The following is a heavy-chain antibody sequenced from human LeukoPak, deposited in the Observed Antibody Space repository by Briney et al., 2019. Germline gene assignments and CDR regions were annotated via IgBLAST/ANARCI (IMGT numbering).Heavy chain of an antibody. CDR1: GGSISSGGYY. Sequence: PSQTLSLTCTVSGGSISSGGYYWSWIRQHPGKGLEWIGYIYYGGSTYYNPSLKSRVTISVDTSKNQFSLKLSSVTAADTAVYYCARVAAAGHLPFDYWGQGTLVTVSS. CDR2: IYYGGST. V-gene: IGHV4-31*03. CDR3: ARVAAAGHLPFDY. D-gene: IGHD6-13*01. J-gene: IGHJ4*02.